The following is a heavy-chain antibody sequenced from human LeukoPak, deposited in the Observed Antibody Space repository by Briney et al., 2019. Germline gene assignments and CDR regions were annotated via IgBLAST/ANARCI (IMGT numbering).Heavy chain of an antibody. CDR3: ARDIRHPDY. CDR1: GFTFSNYW. Sequence: PGGSLRLSCAASGFTFSNYWMTWVRQAPGKGLEWVGHMSQDGVVRYYVDSVEGRFTISRDNAKNSLYLQMNSLRTEDTAVYYCARDIRHPDYWGQGTLVTVSS. J-gene: IGHJ4*02. V-gene: IGHV3-7*05. CDR2: MSQDGVVR.